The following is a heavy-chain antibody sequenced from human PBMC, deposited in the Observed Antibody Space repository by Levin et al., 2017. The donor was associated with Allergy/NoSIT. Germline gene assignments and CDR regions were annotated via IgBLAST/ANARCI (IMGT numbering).Heavy chain of an antibody. J-gene: IGHJ3*02. CDR1: GYTFTFYG. V-gene: IGHV1-18*01. Sequence: AASVKVSCKASGYTFTFYGLTWVRQAPGQGLEWMGWISPYNGDTKYGQNFQGRVTMTADTSTSTAYMELRSLRFDDTAIYYCAREMAETAADTFDIWGQGTMVTVSS. D-gene: IGHD2-8*01. CDR2: ISPYNGDT. CDR3: AREMAETAADTFDI.